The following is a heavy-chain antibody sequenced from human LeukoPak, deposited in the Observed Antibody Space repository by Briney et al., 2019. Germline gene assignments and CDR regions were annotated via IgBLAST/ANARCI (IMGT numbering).Heavy chain of an antibody. CDR3: AKSPGSDYLFDY. V-gene: IGHV3-23*01. CDR2: VSGNGGST. CDR1: GFTFSSYA. Sequence: GGSLRLSCAASGFTFSSYAMSWVRQAPGKGLEWVSAVSGNGGSTNYADSVKGRFTISRDNSKNTLYLQMNGLRAEDTAVYYCAKSPGSDYLFDYWGQGTLVTVSS. D-gene: IGHD3-22*01. J-gene: IGHJ4*02.